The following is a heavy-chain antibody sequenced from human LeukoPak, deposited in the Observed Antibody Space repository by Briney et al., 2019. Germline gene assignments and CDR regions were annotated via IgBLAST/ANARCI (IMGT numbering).Heavy chain of an antibody. J-gene: IGHJ3*02. Sequence: ASVKVSCKASGGTFSSYAISWVRQAPGQGLEWMGRIIPILGIANYAQKFQGRVTITADKSTSTAYMELSSLRSEDTAAYYCASSEHCSSTSCYSAHAFDIWGQGTMVTVSS. V-gene: IGHV1-69*04. CDR2: IIPILGIA. D-gene: IGHD2-2*01. CDR1: GGTFSSYA. CDR3: ASSEHCSSTSCYSAHAFDI.